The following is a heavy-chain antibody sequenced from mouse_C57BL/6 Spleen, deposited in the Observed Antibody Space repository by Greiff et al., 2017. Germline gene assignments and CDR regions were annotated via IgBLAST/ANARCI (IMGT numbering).Heavy chain of an antibody. CDR3: ARSYYYGSSYWYFDV. V-gene: IGHV1-82*01. CDR2: IYPGDGDT. J-gene: IGHJ1*03. Sequence: QVQLKQSGPELVKPGASVTISCKASGYAFSSSWMNWVKQRPGKGLEWIGRIYPGDGDTNYNGKFKGKATLTADKSSSTAYMQLSSQTSEDSAVYFCARSYYYGSSYWYFDVWGTGTTVTVSS. CDR1: GYAFSSSW. D-gene: IGHD1-1*01.